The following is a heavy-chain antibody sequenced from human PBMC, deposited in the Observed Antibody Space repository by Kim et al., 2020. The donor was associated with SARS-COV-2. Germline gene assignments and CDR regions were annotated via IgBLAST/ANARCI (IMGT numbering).Heavy chain of an antibody. CDR2: GTGT. Sequence: GTGTYSAHSVKGRCTISRDNSKNTWSLQMNSLRAEDTAMYYCAKMGSLTYGGQGTLVTVSS. CDR3: AKMGSLTY. J-gene: IGHJ4*02. V-gene: IGHV3-23*01.